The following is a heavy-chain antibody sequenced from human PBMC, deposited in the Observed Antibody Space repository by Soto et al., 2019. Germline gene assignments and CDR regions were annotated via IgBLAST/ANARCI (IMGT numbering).Heavy chain of an antibody. D-gene: IGHD3-10*01. V-gene: IGHV3-23*01. Sequence: DVQLWASGGGLVQPGGSLRLSCAASGFSFGSYALSWVRQAPGKGLEGVSTISGSDGKTFYADSVTGRFSISRDTSQSTLYLQMNSLRAYDTAMYYCARWSYLDSWGQGTRVTVSS. J-gene: IGHJ1*01. CDR1: GFSFGSYA. CDR2: ISGSDGKT. CDR3: ARWSYLDS.